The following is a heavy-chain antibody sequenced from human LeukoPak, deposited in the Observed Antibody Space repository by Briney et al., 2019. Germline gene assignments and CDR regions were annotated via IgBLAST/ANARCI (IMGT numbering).Heavy chain of an antibody. CDR2: INHSGST. D-gene: IGHD2-15*01. Sequence: SSETLSLTCAVYGGSFSGYYWSWIRQPPGKGLEWIGEINHSGSTNYNPSLKSRVTISVDTSKNQFSLKLSSVTAADTAVYYCASSCSGGSCYENNWFDPWGQGTLVTVSS. V-gene: IGHV4-34*01. CDR1: GGSFSGYY. J-gene: IGHJ5*02. CDR3: ASSCSGGSCYENNWFDP.